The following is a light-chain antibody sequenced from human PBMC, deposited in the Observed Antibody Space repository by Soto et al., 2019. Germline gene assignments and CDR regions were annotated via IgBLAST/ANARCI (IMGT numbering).Light chain of an antibody. Sequence: QSAVTQPASVSWSPGQSITISCTGTSSDVGGYDYVSWYQLHPGKAPKLMIFEVSNRPSGVSYRFSGSKSGNTASLTISGLQAEDEADYFCSSYSISTAYLFGTGTKVTVL. V-gene: IGLV2-14*01. J-gene: IGLJ1*01. CDR3: SSYSISTAYL. CDR1: SSDVGGYDY. CDR2: EVS.